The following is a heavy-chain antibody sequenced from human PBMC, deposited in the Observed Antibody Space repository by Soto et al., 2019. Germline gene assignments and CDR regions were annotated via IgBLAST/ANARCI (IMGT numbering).Heavy chain of an antibody. J-gene: IGHJ4*02. CDR3: ASSVQTGTTYEYYLDY. Sequence: HGESLKISWKGSGDSFTSYCISWVRQMSGKGLERMGRIDPSDSSTNYSPSFQGHVTISADKSISTAYLQWSSLKASDTAMYYCASSVQTGTTYEYYLDYWGQGTLVTVSS. CDR1: GDSFTSYC. V-gene: IGHV5-10-1*01. D-gene: IGHD1-7*01. CDR2: IDPSDSST.